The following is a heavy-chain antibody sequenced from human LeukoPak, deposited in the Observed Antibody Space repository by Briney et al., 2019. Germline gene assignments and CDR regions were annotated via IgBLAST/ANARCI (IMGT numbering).Heavy chain of an antibody. CDR3: ARDSTAGGSNWFDP. J-gene: IGHJ5*02. V-gene: IGHV3-21*01. CDR2: ISSRSTYI. D-gene: IGHD6-13*01. Sequence: GGSLRLSCAASGFTFSSYSMHWVRQAPGKGLEWVSVISSRSTYINYADSVKGRFTTSRDNAKNTLYLQMNSLRAEDTAMYFCARDSTAGGSNWFDPWGQGTLVTVSS. CDR1: GFTFSSYS.